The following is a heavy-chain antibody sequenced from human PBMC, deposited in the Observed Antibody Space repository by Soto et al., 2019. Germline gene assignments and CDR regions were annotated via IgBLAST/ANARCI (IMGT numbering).Heavy chain of an antibody. J-gene: IGHJ3*02. CDR1: GFTFSDYY. V-gene: IGHV3-11*01. CDR3: ASLIADDAFDI. CDR2: ISSSGNTI. D-gene: IGHD6-13*01. Sequence: GGSLRLSCAASGFTFSDYYMSWIRQAPGKGLEWVSYISSSGNTIYYADSVKGRFTISRDNAKNSLYLQMNSLRAEDTAVYYCASLIADDAFDIWGQGTMVTVSS.